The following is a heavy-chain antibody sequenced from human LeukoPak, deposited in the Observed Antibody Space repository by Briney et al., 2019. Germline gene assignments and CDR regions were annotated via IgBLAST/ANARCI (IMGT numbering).Heavy chain of an antibody. V-gene: IGHV1-18*01. CDR2: ISAYNGNT. CDR1: GYTFTIDG. D-gene: IGHD3-22*01. CDR3: ARDLVIYDSSGYYPSSSHDFDY. J-gene: IGHJ4*02. Sequence: ASVNVSSTASGYTFTIDGISWVRQAPGQGRAWMGWISAYNGNTNYAQKLQGRVTMTTDTSTSTAYMELRSLRSDDTAVYYCARDLVIYDSSGYYPSSSHDFDYWGEGTLVTVSS.